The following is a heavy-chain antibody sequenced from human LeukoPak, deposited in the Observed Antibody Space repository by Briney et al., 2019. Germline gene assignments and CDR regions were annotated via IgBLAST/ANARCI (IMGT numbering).Heavy chain of an antibody. Sequence: PGGSLRLSGAASGFTCSSYGMSWVRQAPGKGLEGVSAISGSGGSTYYADSVKGRFTISRDNSKNTLYLQMNSLRAEDTAVYYCAKDQSGYDLSWFDPWGQGTLVTVSS. D-gene: IGHD5-12*01. V-gene: IGHV3-23*01. J-gene: IGHJ5*02. CDR2: ISGSGGST. CDR3: AKDQSGYDLSWFDP. CDR1: GFTCSSYG.